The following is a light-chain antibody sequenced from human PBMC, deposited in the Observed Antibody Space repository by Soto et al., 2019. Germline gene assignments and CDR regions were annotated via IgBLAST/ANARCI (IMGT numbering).Light chain of an antibody. J-gene: IGKJ3*01. CDR3: QQYNRWPLFT. CDR2: GAS. CDR1: QSVGNN. V-gene: IGKV3-15*01. Sequence: EILMTQSPATLSVSPGERATLSCRASQSVGNNLAWYQQRPAQAPRLLIYGASTRATGIPARFSGSGSGTAFTLTIHSLQSEDFALFYCQQYNRWPLFTFGPGTRVDI.